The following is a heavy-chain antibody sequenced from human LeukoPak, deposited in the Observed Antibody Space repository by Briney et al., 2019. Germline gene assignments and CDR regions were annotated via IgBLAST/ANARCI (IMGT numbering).Heavy chain of an antibody. Sequence: ASVKVSCKASGYTFTGYYMHWVRQAPGQGLEWMGWINPNSGGTNYAQKFQGRVTMTRDTSISTAYMELSRLRSDDTAVYYCARAHITMVRGVIITPIDYWGQGTLVTVSS. V-gene: IGHV1-2*02. CDR1: GYTFTGYY. CDR2: INPNSGGT. D-gene: IGHD3-10*01. CDR3: ARAHITMVRGVIITPIDY. J-gene: IGHJ4*02.